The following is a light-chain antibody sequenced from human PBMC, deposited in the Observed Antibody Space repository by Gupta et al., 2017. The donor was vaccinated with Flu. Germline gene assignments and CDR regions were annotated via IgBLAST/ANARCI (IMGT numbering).Light chain of an antibody. CDR2: LVS. CDR3: MQGAHWPSA. V-gene: IGKV2-30*01. J-gene: IGKJ1*01. Sequence: GTHAQPAAIACRFSQGLVYSDGNTYLHWFTRRPGRSQRRLIWLVSYRESGGPDRISRSGSGRTCTRKSSRVEAEDVGIYVGMQGAHWPSAFGQGTTVEIK. CDR1: QGLVYSDGNTY.